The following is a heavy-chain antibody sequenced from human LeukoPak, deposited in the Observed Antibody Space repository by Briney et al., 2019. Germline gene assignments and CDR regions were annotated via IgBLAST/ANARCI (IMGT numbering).Heavy chain of an antibody. D-gene: IGHD2-2*01. J-gene: IGHJ4*02. Sequence: GGSLRLSCAASGFPFSTYAMSWVRQAPGKGLEWVSSISNSGGAAFHADPVKGRFTISRDNSKNTLYLQMNSLRAEDTALYYCARISSTSFSDYWGQGTLVTVSS. V-gene: IGHV3-23*01. CDR3: ARISSTSFSDY. CDR2: ISNSGGAA. CDR1: GFPFSTYA.